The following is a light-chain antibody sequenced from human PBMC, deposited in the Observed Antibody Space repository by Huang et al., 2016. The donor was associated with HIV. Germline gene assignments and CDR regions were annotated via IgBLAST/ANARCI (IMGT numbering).Light chain of an antibody. J-gene: IGKJ2*01. CDR1: QSVSTK. CDR2: GAS. CDR3: QQYNNWLMYT. V-gene: IGKV3-15*01. Sequence: EIVMTQSPATLSVSPGERATLACRASQSVSTKVACDQQKPGQAPRLLIYGASTRATGIPGRFSGSGSGTEFTLTISSLQSEDFAVYYCQQYNNWLMYTFGQGTKLEIK.